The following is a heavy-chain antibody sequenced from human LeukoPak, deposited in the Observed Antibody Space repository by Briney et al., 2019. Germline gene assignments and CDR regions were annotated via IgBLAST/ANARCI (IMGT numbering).Heavy chain of an antibody. V-gene: IGHV1-18*01. CDR1: GYTFTSYG. J-gene: IGHJ6*02. Sequence: ASVKVSCKASGYTFTSYGISWVRQAPGQGLEWMGWISAYNGNTNYAQKLQGRVTMTTDTSTSTAYMELRSLRSDDTAVYYCAGSVTLNPYYYCGMDVWGQGTTVTVSS. CDR3: AGSVTLNPYYYCGMDV. CDR2: ISAYNGNT. D-gene: IGHD4-17*01.